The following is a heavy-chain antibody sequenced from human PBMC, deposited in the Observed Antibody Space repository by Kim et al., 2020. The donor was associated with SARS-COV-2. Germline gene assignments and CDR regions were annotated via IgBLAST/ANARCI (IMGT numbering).Heavy chain of an antibody. Sequence: PKSRVTISVDTSKNQFSLKPSSVTAADTAVYYCARGGLLWFGEYLDWFDPWGQGTLVTVSS. V-gene: IGHV4-34*01. D-gene: IGHD3-10*01. CDR3: ARGGLLWFGEYLDWFDP. J-gene: IGHJ5*02.